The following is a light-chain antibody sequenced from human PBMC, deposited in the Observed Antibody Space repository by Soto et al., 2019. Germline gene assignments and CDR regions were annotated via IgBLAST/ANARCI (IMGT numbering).Light chain of an antibody. J-gene: IGKJ4*01. CDR1: QNVRSDY. CDR3: QNYGNSPRT. Sequence: EIVLTQSPATLSLSPGDRATLSCRASQNVRSDYFSWYQQKPGQATGVIIIGVSTRASAPPHRFRGSRAGTYFALTISRQEPGDCALYYCQNYGNSPRTFGGGTNVDIK. CDR2: GVS. V-gene: IGKV3-20*01.